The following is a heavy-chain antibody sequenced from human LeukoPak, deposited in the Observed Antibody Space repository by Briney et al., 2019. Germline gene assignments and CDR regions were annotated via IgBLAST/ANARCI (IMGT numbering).Heavy chain of an antibody. CDR1: GDPIRNHY. CDR2: IYNSATT. D-gene: IGHD5-24*01. V-gene: IGHV4-59*11. CDR3: ARGGEGYNDDAFEV. J-gene: IGHJ3*01. Sequence: PSETLSLTCTVSGDPIRNHYCAWIRQPPGKGLEWIGHIYNSATTDYNPSFKSRVTISLDTSKKQFSLKMTSVTALDSAVYYCARGGEGYNDDAFEVWGLGTAVTVSS.